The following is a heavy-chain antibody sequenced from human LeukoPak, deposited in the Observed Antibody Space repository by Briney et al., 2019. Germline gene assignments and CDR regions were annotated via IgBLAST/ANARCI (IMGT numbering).Heavy chain of an antibody. J-gene: IGHJ6*03. V-gene: IGHV4-61*09. Sequence: SETLSLTCTVSGGSISSGTYYWSWIRQPAGKVLEWIGHIYTSGNTKYNPSLKSRVTISADTSKNQFSLKLSSVTAADTAVYYCATTYSSWYYYYMDVWGKGTTVTVSS. CDR1: GGSISSGTYY. CDR2: IYTSGNT. CDR3: ATTYSSWYYYYMDV. D-gene: IGHD2-21*01.